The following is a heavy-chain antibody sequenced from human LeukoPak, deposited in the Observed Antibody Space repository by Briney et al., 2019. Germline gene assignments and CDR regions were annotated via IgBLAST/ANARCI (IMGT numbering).Heavy chain of an antibody. V-gene: IGHV4-30-4*08. D-gene: IGHD4-17*01. J-gene: IGHJ4*02. Sequence: SETLSRTCTVSGGSISSGDYYWSWIRQPPGKGLEWIGYIYYGGSTYYNPSLKSRVTISVDTSKNQFSLKLSSVTAADTAVYYCARGLYGDYVNYFDYSGQGTLVTVSS. CDR1: GGSISSGDYY. CDR2: IYYGGST. CDR3: ARGLYGDYVNYFDY.